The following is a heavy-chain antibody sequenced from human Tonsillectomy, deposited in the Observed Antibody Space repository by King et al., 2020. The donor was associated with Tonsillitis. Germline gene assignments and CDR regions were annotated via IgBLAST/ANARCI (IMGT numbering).Heavy chain of an antibody. CDR3: ARFPKYYYDSSGYSDY. V-gene: IGHV5-10-1*03. CDR1: GYSFTSYW. D-gene: IGHD3-22*01. Sequence: AQLVQSGAEVKKPGESLRISCKGSGYSFTSYWISWVRQMPGKGLEWMGRIDPSDSYTNYSPSFQGHVTISADKSISTAYLQWSSLKASDTAMYYCARFPKYYYDSSGYSDYWGQGTLVTVPS. J-gene: IGHJ4*02. CDR2: IDPSDSYT.